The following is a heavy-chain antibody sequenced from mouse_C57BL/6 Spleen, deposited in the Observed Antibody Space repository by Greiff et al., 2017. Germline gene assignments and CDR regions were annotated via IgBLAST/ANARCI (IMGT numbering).Heavy chain of an antibody. D-gene: IGHD1-1*01. CDR3: AIYYYGSSAWFAY. CDR2: IYPRSGNT. V-gene: IGHV1-81*01. Sequence: VQRVESGAELARPGASVKLSCKASGYTFTSYGISWVKQRTGQGLEWIGEIYPRSGNTYYNEKFKGKATLTADKSSSTAYMELRSLTSEDSAVYFCAIYYYGSSAWFAYWGQGTLVTVSA. J-gene: IGHJ3*01. CDR1: GYTFTSYG.